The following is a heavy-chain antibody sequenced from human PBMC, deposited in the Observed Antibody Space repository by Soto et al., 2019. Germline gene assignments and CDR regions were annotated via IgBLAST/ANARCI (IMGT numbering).Heavy chain of an antibody. J-gene: IGHJ6*02. CDR2: ISYDGSNK. D-gene: IGHD6-13*01. Sequence: GGPLRVSWGAAGLTFISYGMHWIRQAPGKGLEWVAVISYDGSNKYYADSVKGRFTISRDNSKNTLYLQMNSLRADDTAVYYCAKGQDSSSWYGYYYYYYGMDVWGQGTTVTVSS. CDR3: AKGQDSSSWYGYYYYYYGMDV. V-gene: IGHV3-30*18. CDR1: GLTFISYG.